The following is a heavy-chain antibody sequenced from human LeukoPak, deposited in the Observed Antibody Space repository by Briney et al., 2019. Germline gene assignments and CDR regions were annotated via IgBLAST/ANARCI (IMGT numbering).Heavy chain of an antibody. J-gene: IGHJ2*01. CDR2: INPNGGGT. D-gene: IGHD6-19*01. Sequence: ASVKVSCKASGYSFTDYYMHWVRQAPGQGLEWMGWINPNGGGTNYAQKFQGWVTMTRDTSISTAYMELSRLRSDDTAVYYCARDSGSGWYSYWYFDLWGRGTLVTVSS. CDR1: GYSFTDYY. CDR3: ARDSGSGWYSYWYFDL. V-gene: IGHV1-2*04.